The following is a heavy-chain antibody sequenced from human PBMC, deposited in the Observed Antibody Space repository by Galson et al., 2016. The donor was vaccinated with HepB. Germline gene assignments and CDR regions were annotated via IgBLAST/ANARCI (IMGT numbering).Heavy chain of an antibody. V-gene: IGHV3-9*01. CDR1: GFAFGDYA. J-gene: IGHJ6*02. CDR2: ITWNSGAI. D-gene: IGHD2-8*01. CDR3: AKDRVSFYYYGMDV. Sequence: LRLSCAASGFAFGDYALHWVRQAPGKGLEWVSGITWNSGAIAYADSVKGRFTISRDNARNSLYLQMNNLRTEDTALYHCAKDRVSFYYYGMDVWGQGTTVTVSS.